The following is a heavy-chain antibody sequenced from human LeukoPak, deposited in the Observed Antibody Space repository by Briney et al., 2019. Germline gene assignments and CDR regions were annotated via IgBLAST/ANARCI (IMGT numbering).Heavy chain of an antibody. CDR1: GFTFTSYT. D-gene: IGHD2-15*01. CDR2: IGSSGSYI. J-gene: IGHJ4*02. CDR3: ARGYCSGGNCYQGRAFDY. V-gene: IGHV3-21*04. Sequence: GGSLRLSCAASGFTFTSYTMNWVRQAPGKGLEWVSDIGSSGSYIDYADSVKGRFTISRDNSKNTLYLQMNSLRAEDTAVYYCARGYCSGGNCYQGRAFDYWGQGTLVTVSS.